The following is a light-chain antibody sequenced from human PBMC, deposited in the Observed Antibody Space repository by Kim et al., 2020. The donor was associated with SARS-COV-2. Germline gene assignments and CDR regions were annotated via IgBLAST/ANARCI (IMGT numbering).Light chain of an antibody. CDR2: DVS. J-gene: IGLJ1*01. Sequence: GQSLAISFTGISSDVGGYHCVSLYQQHPGKAPKLMIYDVSNRPSGVSNRVSGSKSGNTASLTISGLQAEDEADYYCSSYTSSIPYVFGTGTKVTVL. CDR3: SSYTSSIPYV. CDR1: SSDVGGYHC. V-gene: IGLV2-14*03.